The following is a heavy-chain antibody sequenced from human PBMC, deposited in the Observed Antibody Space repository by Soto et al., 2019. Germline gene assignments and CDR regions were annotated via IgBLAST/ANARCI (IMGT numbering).Heavy chain of an antibody. V-gene: IGHV4-31*03. CDR3: ARAVYSLSGYYDSSGYYPPYYFDY. CDR1: GGSISSGGYY. D-gene: IGHD3-22*01. CDR2: IYYSGST. J-gene: IGHJ4*02. Sequence: ASETLSLTCTVSGGSISSGGYYWSWIRQHPGKGLEWIGYIYYSGSTYYNPSLKSRVTISVDTSKNQFSLKLSSVTAADTAVYYCARAVYSLSGYYDSSGYYPPYYFDYWGQGTLVTVSS.